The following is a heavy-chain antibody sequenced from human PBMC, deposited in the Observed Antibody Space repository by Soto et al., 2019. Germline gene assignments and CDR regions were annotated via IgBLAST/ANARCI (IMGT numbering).Heavy chain of an antibody. J-gene: IGHJ4*02. CDR1: GFSLSTSGVG. Sequence: QITLKESGPTLVKPTQTLTLTCTLSGFSLSTSGVGVGWIRQPPGKALEWLALVYWDDDKRYSPFLKSRLTITTDTSKNQVDLRMANMDPVDTATYYCARHMTTVGYFDYWGQGTLVTVSS. CDR3: ARHMTTVGYFDY. D-gene: IGHD4-17*01. V-gene: IGHV2-5*02. CDR2: VYWDDDK.